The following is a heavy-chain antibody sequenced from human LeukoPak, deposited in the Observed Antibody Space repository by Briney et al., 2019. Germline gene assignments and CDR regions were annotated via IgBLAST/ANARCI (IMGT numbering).Heavy chain of an antibody. CDR3: VRHFAPFRLGPHFDY. CDR1: GGSITNYY. J-gene: IGHJ4*02. Sequence: SETLSLTCSVSGGSITNYYWSWIRQPPGRGQEWIGYIYYSGSTHYNPSLKSRVTISVDTSRNQFSLNLTSMTAADTAVYYCVRHFAPFRLGPHFDYWGQGSLVTVSS. V-gene: IGHV4-59*08. D-gene: IGHD1-26*01. CDR2: IYYSGST.